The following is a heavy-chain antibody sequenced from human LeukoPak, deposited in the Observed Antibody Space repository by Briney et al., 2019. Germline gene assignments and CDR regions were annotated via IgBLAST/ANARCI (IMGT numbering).Heavy chain of an antibody. V-gene: IGHV3-7*01. J-gene: IGHJ4*02. CDR1: GFTFSNHW. Sequence: GGSLRLSCAASGFTFSNHWMTWVRQAPGKGLEWVANIKQDGSDKNHVDSVEGRFTISRDNAKNSLYLQMNSLRAEDTAVYYCARDNMFHLDYWGQGTLVTVSS. D-gene: IGHD3-10*02. CDR2: IKQDGSDK. CDR3: ARDNMFHLDY.